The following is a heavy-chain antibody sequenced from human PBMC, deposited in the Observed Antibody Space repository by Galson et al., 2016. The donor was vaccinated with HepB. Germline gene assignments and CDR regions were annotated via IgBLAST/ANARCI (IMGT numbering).Heavy chain of an antibody. CDR2: ISGSGGST. V-gene: IGHV3-23*01. Sequence: LRLSCAASGFIFSNYAMSWVRQVPGKGLEWVSAISGSGGSTHYADSVKGRFTISRDNSKNTLYLQMNSLRAEDTAVYYCAKAVTRNTIFGVVTGKEGAHYGMDVGGQGTTVTVSS. D-gene: IGHD3-3*01. J-gene: IGHJ6*02. CDR1: GFIFSNYA. CDR3: AKAVTRNTIFGVVTGKEGAHYGMDV.